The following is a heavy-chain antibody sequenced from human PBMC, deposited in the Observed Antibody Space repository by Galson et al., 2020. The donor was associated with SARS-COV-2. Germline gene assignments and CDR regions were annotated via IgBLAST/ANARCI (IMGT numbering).Heavy chain of an antibody. V-gene: IGHV1-46*01. CDR3: ARDPTVTTHLGDYLYYYYGMDV. Sequence: IINPSGGSTSYAQKFQGRVTMTRDTSTSTVHMELSSLRSEDTAVYYCARDPTVTTHLGDYLYYYYGMDVWGQGTTVNVAS. CDR2: INPSGGST. D-gene: IGHD4-4*01. J-gene: IGHJ6*02.